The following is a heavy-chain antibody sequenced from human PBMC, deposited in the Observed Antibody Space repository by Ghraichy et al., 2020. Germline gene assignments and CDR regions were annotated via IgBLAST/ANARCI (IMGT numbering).Heavy chain of an antibody. CDR2: ISGSGGST. D-gene: IGHD6-13*01. Sequence: GGSLRLSCAASGFTFSSYAMSWVRQAPGKGLEWVSAISGSGGSTYYADSVKGRFTISRDNSKNTLYLQMNSLRAEDTAVYYCAKDPYEQQLAYYYGMDVWGQGTTVTVSS. J-gene: IGHJ6*01. CDR3: AKDPYEQQLAYYYGMDV. CDR1: GFTFSSYA. V-gene: IGHV3-23*01.